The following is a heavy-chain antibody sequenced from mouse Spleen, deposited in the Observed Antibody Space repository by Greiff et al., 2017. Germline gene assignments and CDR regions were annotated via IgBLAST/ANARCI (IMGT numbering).Heavy chain of an antibody. J-gene: IGHJ2*01. CDR2: INPSTGGT. D-gene: IGHD4-1*01. V-gene: IGHV1-42*01. CDR3: ARRELGRYFDY. CDR1: GYSFTGYY. Sequence: EVQLQQSGPELVKPGASVKISCKASGYSFTGYYMNWVKQSPEKSLEWIGEINPSTGGTTYNQKFKAKATLTVDKSSSTAYMQLKSLTSEDSAVYYCARRELGRYFDYWGQGTTLTVSS.